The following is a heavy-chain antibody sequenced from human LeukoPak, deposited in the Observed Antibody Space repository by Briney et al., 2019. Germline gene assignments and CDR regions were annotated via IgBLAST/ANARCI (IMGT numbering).Heavy chain of an antibody. V-gene: IGHV4-34*01. D-gene: IGHD3-22*01. CDR1: GGSFSGYY. CDR3: ARGTYDSSGYYALSDAFDI. CDR2: INHSGST. J-gene: IGHJ3*02. Sequence: PSETLSLTCAVYGGSFSGYYWSWIRQPPGKGLEWIGEINHSGSTNYNPSLKSRVTISVDTSKNQFSLKLSSVTAADTAVYYCARGTYDSSGYYALSDAFDIWGQGTMVTVSS.